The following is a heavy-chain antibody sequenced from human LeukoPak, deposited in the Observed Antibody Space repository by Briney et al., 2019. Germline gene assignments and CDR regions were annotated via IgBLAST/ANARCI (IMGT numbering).Heavy chain of an antibody. CDR3: TREYCSRGSCYSFADYYYRDV. Sequence: PARSLRLSCAASGFTFSSYSMHWVRQAPGKGLEWVTVIWYDGSNEYYADSVRGRFTISRANSKTTLYLQMNRLSPEDTAVYSWTREYCSRGSCYSFADYYYRDVWGKGTTGSVSS. V-gene: IGHV3-33*01. CDR1: GFTFSSYS. J-gene: IGHJ6*03. CDR2: IWYDGSNE. D-gene: IGHD2-15*01.